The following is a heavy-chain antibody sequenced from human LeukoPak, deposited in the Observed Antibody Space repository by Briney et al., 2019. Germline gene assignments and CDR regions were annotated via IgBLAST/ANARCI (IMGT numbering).Heavy chain of an antibody. CDR3: AKVGEQWLAKNYFDY. J-gene: IGHJ4*02. CDR2: ISGSGGST. CDR1: GFTFSSYA. Sequence: GGSLRLSCAASGFTFSSYAMSWVRQAPGKGLEWVSAISGSGGSTYYADSVKGRFTISRDNSKNTLYLQMNSLRAEDTAVYYCAKVGEQWLAKNYFDYWGQGTLVTVSS. V-gene: IGHV3-23*01. D-gene: IGHD6-19*01.